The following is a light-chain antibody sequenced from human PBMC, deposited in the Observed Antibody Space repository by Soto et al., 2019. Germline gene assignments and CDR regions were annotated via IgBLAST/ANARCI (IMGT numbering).Light chain of an antibody. CDR2: DVS. CDR1: SSDVGGYNY. Sequence: QSALTQPASVSGSPGQSITISCTGTSSDVGGYNYVSWYQQHPGKAPKLMICDVSNRPSGVSNRFSGSKSGNTASLTISGLQAEDEADYYCSSYTSSSTLVVFGGGNKLTVL. J-gene: IGLJ2*01. CDR3: SSYTSSSTLVV. V-gene: IGLV2-14*01.